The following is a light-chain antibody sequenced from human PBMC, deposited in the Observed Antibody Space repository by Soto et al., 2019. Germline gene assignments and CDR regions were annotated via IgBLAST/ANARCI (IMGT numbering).Light chain of an antibody. Sequence: QSALTQPASVSGSPGQSITISCTGTSSDVGSYDLVSWYQQHPGKAPKLMIFEGSKRPSGVSHRFSGSKSDSTASLAISGLQAEYEADYYCYSYAGNGTYVFGTGTKVTVL. CDR1: SSDVGSYDL. V-gene: IGLV2-23*01. CDR2: EGS. CDR3: YSYAGNGTYV. J-gene: IGLJ1*01.